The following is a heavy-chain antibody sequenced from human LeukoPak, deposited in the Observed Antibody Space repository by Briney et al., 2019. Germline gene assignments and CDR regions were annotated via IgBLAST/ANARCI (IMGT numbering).Heavy chain of an antibody. V-gene: IGHV4-34*01. CDR3: AKGWFGEAD. D-gene: IGHD3-10*01. Sequence: SETLSLTCAVYGGSFSGYYWSWIRQPPGKGLEWIGEINHSGSTNYNPSLKSRVTISVDTSKNQLSLKLSSVTAADTAVYYCAKGWFGEADWGQGTLVTVSS. CDR2: INHSGST. J-gene: IGHJ4*02. CDR1: GGSFSGYY.